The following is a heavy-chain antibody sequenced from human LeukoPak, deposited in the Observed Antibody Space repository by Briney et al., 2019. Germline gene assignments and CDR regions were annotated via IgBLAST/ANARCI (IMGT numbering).Heavy chain of an antibody. Sequence: PGGSLRLSCAASGFTFIRYWMHWVRQAPGKGLVWVSRVDNDGSSTRYAGSVKGRFTISRDNAKNTVYLQMNSLRAEDTAVYYCARGGLAHAFDIWGQGTVVTVSS. CDR1: GFTFIRYW. D-gene: IGHD3/OR15-3a*01. CDR3: ARGGLAHAFDI. V-gene: IGHV3-74*01. J-gene: IGHJ3*02. CDR2: VDNDGSST.